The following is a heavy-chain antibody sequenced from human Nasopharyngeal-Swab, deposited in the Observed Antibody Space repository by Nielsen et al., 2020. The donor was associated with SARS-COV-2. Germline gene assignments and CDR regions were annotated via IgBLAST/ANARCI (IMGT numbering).Heavy chain of an antibody. V-gene: IGHV3-73*01. Sequence: GSLRLSYAASGFIFSGSAMHWVRQASGKGLEWVGRIGDKDHNYATTYGAAVKGRFTISRDDSKNTAFLQMDSLKTEDTALYYCTTDYYFDYWGQGTLVTVSS. CDR2: IGDKDHNYAT. CDR1: GFIFSGSA. J-gene: IGHJ4*02. CDR3: TTDYYFDY.